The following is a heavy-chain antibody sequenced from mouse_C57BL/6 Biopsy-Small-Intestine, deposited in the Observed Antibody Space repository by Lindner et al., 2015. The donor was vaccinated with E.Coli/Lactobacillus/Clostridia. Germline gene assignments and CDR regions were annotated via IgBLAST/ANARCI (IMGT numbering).Heavy chain of an antibody. Sequence: SVKVSCKASGYTFTSYGINWVRQAPGQGLEWMGWISGFNAKTNHAQKFQGRVTMTTDTSTSTVYMELRSLTSDDTAVYYCARDQGGIVVQNWFDPWGQGTVVTVSS. CDR1: GYTFTSYG. V-gene: IGHV1S126*01. J-gene: IGHJ4*01. D-gene: IGHD2-5*01. CDR2: ISGFNAKT. CDR3: ARDQGGIVVQNWFDP.